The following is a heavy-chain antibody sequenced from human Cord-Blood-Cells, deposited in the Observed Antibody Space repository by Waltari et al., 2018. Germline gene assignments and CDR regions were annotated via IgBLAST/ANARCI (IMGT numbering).Heavy chain of an antibody. Sequence: QLQLQESGPGLVKPSETLSLTCTVSGGSISSSSYYWGWIRQPPGKGLEWIGSIYYSWSTNYNPTIKSQVTISGDTSKNQFSRKRSCGTAAETAVYYCGGGGSGGDYFDYWGQGTLVTVSS. V-gene: IGHV4-39*07. J-gene: IGHJ4*02. CDR1: GGSISSSSYY. CDR3: GGGGSGGDYFDY. D-gene: IGHD3-10*01. CDR2: IYYSWST.